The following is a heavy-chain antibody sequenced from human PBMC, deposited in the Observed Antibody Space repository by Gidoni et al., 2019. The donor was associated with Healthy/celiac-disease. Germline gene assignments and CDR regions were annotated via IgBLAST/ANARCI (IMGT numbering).Heavy chain of an antibody. D-gene: IGHD6-6*01. CDR2: IYYNGNT. CDR3: ARHFSSVRYYFYYIDV. J-gene: IGHJ6*03. CDR1: NGSMNSYY. Sequence: QVQLQESGPGLVKPSATLSLTCPVSNGSMNSYYWSWIRQPPGKGLEWIGYIYYNGNTKYNPSLKSRVTISGDTSKSQFSLNLSSVTAADTAVYYCARHFSSVRYYFYYIDVWGKGTAVTVSS. V-gene: IGHV4-59*08.